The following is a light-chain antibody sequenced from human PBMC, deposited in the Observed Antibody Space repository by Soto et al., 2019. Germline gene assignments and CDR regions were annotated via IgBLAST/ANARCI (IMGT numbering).Light chain of an antibody. Sequence: QSVLTQPASVSGSPGQSITISCTGTSSDVGGYDYVSWYQQHPGKAPKLIIYDVSYRPSGVSNRFSGSKSGNTASLTISGLQAEDEADYYCSSYTSSSTPYVFGTGTKVTVL. CDR2: DVS. CDR3: SSYTSSSTPYV. V-gene: IGLV2-14*01. J-gene: IGLJ1*01. CDR1: SSDVGGYDY.